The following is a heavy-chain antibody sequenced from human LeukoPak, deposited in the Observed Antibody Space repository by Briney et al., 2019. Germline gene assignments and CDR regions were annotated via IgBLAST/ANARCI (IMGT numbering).Heavy chain of an antibody. J-gene: IGHJ4*02. CDR1: GGSFSGYY. CDR3: ARGLSRVAGAVAGYFDY. D-gene: IGHD6-19*01. Sequence: SETLSLTCAVYGGSFSGYYWSWIRQPPGKGLEWIGEINHSGSTNYNPSLKSRVTISVDTSKNQFSLKLSSVTAADTAVYYCARGLSRVAGAVAGYFDYWGQGTLVTVSS. CDR2: INHSGST. V-gene: IGHV4-34*01.